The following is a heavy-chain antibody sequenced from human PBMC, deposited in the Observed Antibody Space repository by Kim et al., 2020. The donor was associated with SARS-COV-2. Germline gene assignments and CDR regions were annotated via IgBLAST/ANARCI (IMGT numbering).Heavy chain of an antibody. Sequence: GGSLRLSCAASRFTFSDHYMDWIRQAPGKGLEWVGRVRNKAKSYTAEDAASVKGRFTISRDDSKNSLYLQMNSLKTEDTAVYYCTDVTGMDVWGQGTTVTVSS. V-gene: IGHV3-72*01. CDR1: RFTFSDHY. CDR3: TDVTGMDV. CDR2: VRNKAKSYTA. D-gene: IGHD4-4*01. J-gene: IGHJ6*02.